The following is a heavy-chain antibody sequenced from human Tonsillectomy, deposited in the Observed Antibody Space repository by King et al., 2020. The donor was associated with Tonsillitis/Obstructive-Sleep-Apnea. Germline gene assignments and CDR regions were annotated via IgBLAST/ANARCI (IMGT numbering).Heavy chain of an antibody. V-gene: IGHV4-59*01. CDR2: IYYSGST. CDR3: ARDMVLEAGGDAFDI. J-gene: IGHJ3*02. CDR1: GGSISSYS. Sequence: LQLQESGPGLVKPSETLSLTCTVSGGSISSYSWSWIRPPPGKGLEWIGYIYYSGSTNYNPSLKSRVTISVDTSKNQFSLKLSSVTAADTAVYYCARDMVLEAGGDAFDIWGQGTMVTVSS. D-gene: IGHD2-8*01.